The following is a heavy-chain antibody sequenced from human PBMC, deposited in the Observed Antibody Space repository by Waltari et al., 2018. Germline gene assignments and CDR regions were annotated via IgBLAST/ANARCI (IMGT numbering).Heavy chain of an antibody. V-gene: IGHV3-53*01. CDR1: GFTVSSNY. J-gene: IGHJ2*01. D-gene: IGHD5-12*01. Sequence: EVQLVESGGGLIQPGGSLRLSCAASGFTVSSNYMSWVRQAPGKGLEWVSVIYSGGSTYYADSVKGRFTISRDNSKNTLYLQMNSLRAEDTAVYCCARSSVEMATMRNWYFDLWGRGTLVTVSS. CDR3: ARSSVEMATMRNWYFDL. CDR2: IYSGGST.